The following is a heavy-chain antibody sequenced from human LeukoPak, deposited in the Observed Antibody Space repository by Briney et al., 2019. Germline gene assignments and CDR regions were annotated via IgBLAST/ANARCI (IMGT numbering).Heavy chain of an antibody. CDR3: ARLGRYYYDSSGYP. Sequence: SETLSLTCTVSGYSISSGYYWGWIRQPPGKGLEWIGEINHSGSTNYNPSLKSRVTISVDTSKNQFSLKLSSVTAADTAVYYCARLGRYYYDSSGYPWGQGTLVTVSS. V-gene: IGHV4-38-2*02. CDR1: GYSISSGYY. D-gene: IGHD3-22*01. CDR2: INHSGST. J-gene: IGHJ5*02.